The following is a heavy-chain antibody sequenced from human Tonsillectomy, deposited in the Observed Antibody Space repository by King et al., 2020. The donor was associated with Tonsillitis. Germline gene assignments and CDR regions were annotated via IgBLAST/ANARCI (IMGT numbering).Heavy chain of an antibody. CDR3: ARVVDFFDY. Sequence: QLQESGPGLVKPSETLSLTCTVSGVSISGSGFHWGWLRQPPGKGLEWIGSISYRGNTYINPSLRSRLTISLDTSKNQFSLKLSSLTAADTAVYYCARVVDFFDYWGQGTLVPVSS. D-gene: IGHD3-10*01. CDR2: ISYRGNT. J-gene: IGHJ4*02. CDR1: GVSISGSGFH. V-gene: IGHV4-39*07.